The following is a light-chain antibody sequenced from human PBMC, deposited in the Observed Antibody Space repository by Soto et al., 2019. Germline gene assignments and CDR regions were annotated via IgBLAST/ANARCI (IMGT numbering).Light chain of an antibody. CDR1: SSDVGGYNY. CDR2: DVN. J-gene: IGLJ3*02. CDR3: CSYAGSYTLGV. V-gene: IGLV2-11*01. Sequence: QSALTQPRSVSGSPGQSVTISCTGTSSDVGGYNYVSWYQHHPGKAPQLMIYDVNKRPSGVPDRFSGSKSGNTASLTISGLQAEDEDDYYCCSYAGSYTLGVFGGGTKLTVL.